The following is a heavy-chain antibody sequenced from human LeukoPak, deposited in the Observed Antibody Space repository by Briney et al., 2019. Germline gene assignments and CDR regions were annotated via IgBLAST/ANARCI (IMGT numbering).Heavy chain of an antibody. CDR3: ASSTSLYYYYMDV. CDR2: ISAYNGNT. D-gene: IGHD2-2*01. CDR1: GYTFTSYG. V-gene: IGHV1-18*01. J-gene: IGHJ6*03. Sequence: ASVNVSCKASGYTFTSYGISWVRQAPGQGLEWMGWISAYNGNTNYAQKLQGRVTMTTDTSTSTAYMELRSLRSDDTAVYYCASSTSLYYYYMDVWGKGTTVTVSS.